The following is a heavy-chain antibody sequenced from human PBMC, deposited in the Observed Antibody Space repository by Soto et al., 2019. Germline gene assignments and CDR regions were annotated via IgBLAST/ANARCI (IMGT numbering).Heavy chain of an antibody. D-gene: IGHD3-10*01. V-gene: IGHV3-30-3*01. CDR3: AREASYYYGSGRTFRYFDL. J-gene: IGHJ2*01. Sequence: QVQLVESGGGVVQPGRSLRLSCAASGFTFSSYAMHWVRQAPGKGLEWVAVISYDGSNKYYADSVKGRFTISRDNSKNTLYLQMKSLRAEDTAVYYCAREASYYYGSGRTFRYFDLWGRGTLVTVSS. CDR2: ISYDGSNK. CDR1: GFTFSSYA.